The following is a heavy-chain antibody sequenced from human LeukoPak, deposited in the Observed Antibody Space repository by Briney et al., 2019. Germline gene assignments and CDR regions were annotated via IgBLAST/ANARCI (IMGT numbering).Heavy chain of an antibody. CDR2: IYYSGST. V-gene: IGHV4-30-4*01. J-gene: IGHJ2*01. Sequence: SETLSLTCTVSGGSISSGDYYWSWIRQPPGKGLEWIGYIYYSGSTYYNPSLKSRVTISVDTSKNQFSLKLSSVTAADTAVYYCARDLLSYWYLDLWGRGTLVTVSS. CDR1: GGSISSGDYY. CDR3: ARDLLSYWYLDL.